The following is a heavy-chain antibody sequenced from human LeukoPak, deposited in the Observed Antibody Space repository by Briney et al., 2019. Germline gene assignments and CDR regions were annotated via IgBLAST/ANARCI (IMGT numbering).Heavy chain of an antibody. CDR1: GYTFTSYG. V-gene: IGHV1-18*01. CDR2: ISAYNGNT. D-gene: IGHD6-19*01. J-gene: IGHJ6*02. Sequence: ASVKVSCKASGYTFTSYGISWVRQAPGQGLEWMGWISAYNGNTNYAQELQGRVTMTTDTSTSTAYMELRSLRSDDTAVYYCARVNVSGPYYYYYGMDVWGQGTTVTVSS. CDR3: ARVNVSGPYYYYYGMDV.